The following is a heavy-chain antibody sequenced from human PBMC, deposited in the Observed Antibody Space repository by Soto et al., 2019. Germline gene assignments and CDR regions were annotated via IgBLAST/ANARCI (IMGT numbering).Heavy chain of an antibody. D-gene: IGHD3-3*01. CDR1: GFTFNSYA. J-gene: IGHJ4*02. CDR2: ISGSGGST. CDR3: AKDPNAFWSGYYPSYFDY. Sequence: GGSLRLSCAASGFTFNSYAMSWVRQAPGKGLEWVSAISGSGGSTYYADSVKGRFTISRDNSKNTLYLQMNSLRAEDTAVYYCAKDPNAFWSGYYPSYFDYWGQGTLVTASS. V-gene: IGHV3-23*01.